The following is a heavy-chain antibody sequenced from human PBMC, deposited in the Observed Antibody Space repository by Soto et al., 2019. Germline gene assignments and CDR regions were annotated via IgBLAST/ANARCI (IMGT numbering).Heavy chain of an antibody. CDR1: GYTFTSYG. D-gene: IGHD3-22*01. V-gene: IGHV1-18*01. J-gene: IGHJ5*02. Sequence: ASVKVSCKASGYTFTSYGISWVRQAPGQGLEWIGWISAYNGNTNYAQKLQGRVTMTTDTSTSTAYMELRSLRSDDTAVYYCARDGFDYYDSSGYYLNWFDPWGQGTLVTVSS. CDR2: ISAYNGNT. CDR3: ARDGFDYYDSSGYYLNWFDP.